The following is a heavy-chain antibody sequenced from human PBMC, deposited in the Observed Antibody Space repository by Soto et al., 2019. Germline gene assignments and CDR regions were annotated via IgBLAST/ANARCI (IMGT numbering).Heavy chain of an antibody. CDR3: ASQVSSSSWDYYYGMDV. CDR1: GGTFSSYA. D-gene: IGHD6-13*01. J-gene: IGHJ6*02. Sequence: QVQLVQSGAEVKKPGSSVKVSCKASGGTFSSYAISWVRQAPGQGLEWMGGIIPIFGTANYAQKFQDRVTITADESTSTAYMELSSLRSEDTAVYYCASQVSSSSWDYYYGMDVWGQGTTVTVSS. CDR2: IIPIFGTA. V-gene: IGHV1-69*12.